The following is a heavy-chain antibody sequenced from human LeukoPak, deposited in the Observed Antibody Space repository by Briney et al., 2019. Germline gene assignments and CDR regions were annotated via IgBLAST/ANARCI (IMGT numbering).Heavy chain of an antibody. D-gene: IGHD1-14*01. CDR3: ARDPDSSYYYYMDV. J-gene: IGHJ6*03. CDR2: ISGSGGST. Sequence: GGSLRLSCAASGFTFSSYAMSWVRQAPGKGLEWVSAISGSGGSTYYADSVKGRFTISRDNAKNSLYLQMNSLRAEDTAVYYCARDPDSSYYYYMDVWGKGTTVTVSS. V-gene: IGHV3-23*01. CDR1: GFTFSSYA.